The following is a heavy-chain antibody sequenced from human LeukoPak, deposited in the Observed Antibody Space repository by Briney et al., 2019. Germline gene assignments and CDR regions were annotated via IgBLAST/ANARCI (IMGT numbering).Heavy chain of an antibody. CDR3: AAHTDGTGEDFDY. V-gene: IGHV1-58*02. CDR1: GFTFTSSA. CDR2: IVVGSGNT. Sequence: ASVKVSCKASGFTFTSSAMQWVRQARGQRLEWIGWIVVGSGNTNYAQKFQERVTITRDMSTSTAYMELSSLRSEDTAVYYCAAHTDGTGEDFDYWGQGTLVTVSS. J-gene: IGHJ4*02. D-gene: IGHD3-16*01.